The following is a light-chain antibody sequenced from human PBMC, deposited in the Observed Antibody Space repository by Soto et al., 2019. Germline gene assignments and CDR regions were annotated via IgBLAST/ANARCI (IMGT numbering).Light chain of an antibody. V-gene: IGLV2-14*01. CDR1: SSDVGGYNY. CDR3: ISYTTSVTYV. Sequence: QSALTQPASVSGSPGQSITISCTGTSSDVGGYNYVSWYQQHPGKAPKLMISGVSNRPSGVSNHFSGSKSGNTASLTISGLQTEDEADYYCISYTTSVTYVFGTGTKVTVL. CDR2: GVS. J-gene: IGLJ1*01.